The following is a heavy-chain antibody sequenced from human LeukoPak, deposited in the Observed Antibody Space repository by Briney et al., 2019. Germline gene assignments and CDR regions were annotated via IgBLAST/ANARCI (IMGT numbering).Heavy chain of an antibody. CDR1: GYTFTSYG. V-gene: IGHV1-18*04. J-gene: IGHJ4*02. CDR3: ASSIAVAGAGLLVY. CDR2: ISAYNGNT. D-gene: IGHD6-19*01. Sequence: ASVKVSCKASGYTFTSYGISWVRQAPGQGLEWMGWISAYNGNTNYAQKPQGRVTMTTDTSTSTAYMELRSLRSDDTAVYYCASSIAVAGAGLLVYWGQGTLVTASS.